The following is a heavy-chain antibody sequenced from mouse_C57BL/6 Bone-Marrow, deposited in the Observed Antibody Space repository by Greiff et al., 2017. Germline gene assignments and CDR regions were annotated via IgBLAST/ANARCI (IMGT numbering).Heavy chain of an antibody. CDR2: IDPEDGDT. V-gene: IGHV14-1*01. CDR3: TSYPPIGTVAPSWFAY. Sequence: VQLQQSGAELVRPGASVKLSCTASGFNIKDYYMHWVKQRPEQGLEWIGRIDPEDGDTEYAPKFQGKATMTADTSSNTAYLQLRSLTSEDTAVYYCTSYPPIGTVAPSWFAYWGQGTLVTVSA. CDR1: GFNIKDYY. D-gene: IGHD1-1*01. J-gene: IGHJ3*01.